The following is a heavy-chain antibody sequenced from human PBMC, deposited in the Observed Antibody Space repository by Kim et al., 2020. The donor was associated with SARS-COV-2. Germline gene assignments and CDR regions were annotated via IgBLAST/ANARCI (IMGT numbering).Heavy chain of an antibody. D-gene: IGHD6-19*01. CDR2: ISYDGSVK. Sequence: GGSLRLSCAASGLTLSRYGMHWVRQVPGKGLEWVSFISYDGSVKYYADSVKGRFTISRDNSKNTLDLKMNSLRAEDTAVYYCAKGAVAGNDAFNMWGQGTMVTVFS. J-gene: IGHJ3*02. CDR3: AKGAVAGNDAFNM. CDR1: GLTLSRYG. V-gene: IGHV3-30*18.